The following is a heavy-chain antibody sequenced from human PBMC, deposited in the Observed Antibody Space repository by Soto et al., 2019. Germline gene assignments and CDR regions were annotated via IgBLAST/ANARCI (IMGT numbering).Heavy chain of an antibody. CDR3: ARDPSSSWPLNNNWFDP. V-gene: IGHV3-21*01. J-gene: IGHJ5*02. D-gene: IGHD6-13*01. CDR1: GFTFSSYS. CDR2: ISSSSSYI. Sequence: EVQLVESGGGLVKPGGSLRLSCAASGFTFSSYSMNWVRQAPGTGLEWVSSISSSSSYIYYADSVKGRFTISRDNAKNSLYLQMNSMRAEDTAVYYCARDPSSSWPLNNNWFDPWGQGTLVTVSS.